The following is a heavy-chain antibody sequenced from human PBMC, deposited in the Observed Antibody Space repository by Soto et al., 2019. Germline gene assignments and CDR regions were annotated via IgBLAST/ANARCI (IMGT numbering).Heavy chain of an antibody. CDR1: GYTFTGYG. V-gene: IGHV1-45*02. J-gene: IGHJ6*02. CDR2: ITPFNGNT. Sequence: SVKVSCKASGYTFTGYGISWVRQAPGQALEWMGWITPFNGNTNYAQKFQDRVTITMDRSISTAYMELSSVRSEDTAMYYCAAVSNYYYYYGMDVWGQGTTVTVS. CDR3: AAVSNYYYYYGMDV. D-gene: IGHD4-4*01.